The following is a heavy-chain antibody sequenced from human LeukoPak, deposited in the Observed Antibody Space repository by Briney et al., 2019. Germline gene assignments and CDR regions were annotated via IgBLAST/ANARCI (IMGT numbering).Heavy chain of an antibody. Sequence: SETLSLTCTVSGGSISSCYWSWIRQPPGQGLEWIGYIYYSGSTNYNPSLKSRVTISVDTSKNQFSLKLSSVTAADTAVYYCARGSRAPSLRWFDPWGRGTLVTVSS. D-gene: IGHD3-10*01. CDR1: GGSISSCY. V-gene: IGHV4-59*01. J-gene: IGHJ5*02. CDR2: IYYSGST. CDR3: ARGSRAPSLRWFDP.